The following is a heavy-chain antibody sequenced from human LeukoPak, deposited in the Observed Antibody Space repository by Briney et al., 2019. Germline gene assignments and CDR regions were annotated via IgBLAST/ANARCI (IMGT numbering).Heavy chain of an antibody. D-gene: IGHD2-2*01. Sequence: PGGSLRLSCAASGFSFSSYWMSWVRQAPGKGLEWVATIRQDGSERHSVDFVEGRFTISRDNAQNSLFLQMISLRVEDTAIYYCARGCGGASCPYFFDYWGQEALVTVSS. CDR3: ARGCGGASCPYFFDY. V-gene: IGHV3-7*03. J-gene: IGHJ4*02. CDR1: GFSFSSYW. CDR2: IRQDGSER.